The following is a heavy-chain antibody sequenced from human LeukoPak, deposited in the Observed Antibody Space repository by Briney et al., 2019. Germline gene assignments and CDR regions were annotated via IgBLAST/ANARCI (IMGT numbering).Heavy chain of an antibody. CDR1: GGSISSYY. Sequence: PSETLSLTCTVSGGSISSYYWSWIRQPPGKGLEWIGYIYYSGSTNYNPSLKSRVTISVDTSKNQFSLKLSSVTAADTAVYYRARVWDTDQAIDPWGQGTLVTVSS. CDR3: ARVWDTDQAIDP. J-gene: IGHJ5*02. D-gene: IGHD2-21*01. V-gene: IGHV4-59*01. CDR2: IYYSGST.